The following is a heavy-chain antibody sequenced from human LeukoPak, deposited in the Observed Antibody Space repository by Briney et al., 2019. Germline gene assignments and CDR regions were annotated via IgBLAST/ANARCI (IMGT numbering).Heavy chain of an antibody. V-gene: IGHV1-8*03. Sequence: ASVKVSCKASGYTFTSYDINWARQATGQGLEWMGWMNPNSGNTGYAQKFQGRVTITRNTSISTAYMELSSLRSEDTAVYYCARGMISSAYSSSSVVDYWGQGTLVTVSS. CDR1: GYTFTSYD. CDR2: MNPNSGNT. D-gene: IGHD6-6*01. J-gene: IGHJ4*02. CDR3: ARGMISSAYSSSSVVDY.